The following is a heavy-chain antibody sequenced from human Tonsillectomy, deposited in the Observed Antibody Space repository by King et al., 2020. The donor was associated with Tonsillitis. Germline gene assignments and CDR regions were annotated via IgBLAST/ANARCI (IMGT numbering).Heavy chain of an antibody. D-gene: IGHD3-3*01. CDR2: ISGSGGST. CDR1: GFTFSSYA. V-gene: IGHV3-23*04. J-gene: IGHJ6*02. CDR3: SKXRDFWSXHGMDV. Sequence: VQLVESGGGLIQPGGSLRXSCAASGFTFSSYAMNXVRQAPVKGLEWVSGISGSGGSTYYADSVEGRFAISRDNSQNTLYLQMNSLRAEDTAIYYWSKXRDFWSXHGMDVWGQGTTVTVSS.